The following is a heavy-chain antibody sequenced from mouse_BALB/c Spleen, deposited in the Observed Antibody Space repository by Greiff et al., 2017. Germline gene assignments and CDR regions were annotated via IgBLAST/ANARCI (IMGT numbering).Heavy chain of an antibody. Sequence: VQLQQSGPELVRPGASVKMSCKASGYTFTSYWMHWVKQRPGQGLEWIGMIDPSNSETRLNQKFKDKATLNVDKSSNTAYMQLSSLTSEDSAVYYCATTLYYDYPYWYFDVWGAGTTVTVSS. V-gene: IGHV1-74*01. CDR2: IDPSNSET. J-gene: IGHJ1*01. CDR1: GYTFTSYW. CDR3: ATTLYYDYPYWYFDV. D-gene: IGHD2-4*01.